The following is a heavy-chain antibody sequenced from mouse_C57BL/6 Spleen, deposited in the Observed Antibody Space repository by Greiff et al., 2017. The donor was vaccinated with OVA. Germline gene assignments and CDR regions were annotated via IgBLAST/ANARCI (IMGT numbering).Heavy chain of an antibody. V-gene: IGHV2-2*01. D-gene: IGHD3-3*01. CDR1: GFSLTSYG. J-gene: IGHJ1*03. CDR3: ARNRGISFDV. Sequence: VMLVESGPGLVQPSQSLSITCTVSGFSLTSYGVHWVRQSPGKGLEWLGVIWSGGSPDYNAAFISRLSISKDNSKSQVFFKMNSLQADDTAIYYCARNRGISFDVWGTGTTVTVSS. CDR2: IWSGGSP.